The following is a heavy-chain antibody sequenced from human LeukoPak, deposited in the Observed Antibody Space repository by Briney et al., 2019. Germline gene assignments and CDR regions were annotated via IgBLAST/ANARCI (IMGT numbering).Heavy chain of an antibody. V-gene: IGHV4-4*07. CDR2: IYTSGST. D-gene: IGHD2-15*01. CDR3: ARGNILCSGGSCSTNIDY. Sequence: PSXTLSLTCTVSGGSISSYYWSWIRQPAGKGLEWMGRIYTSGSTNYNPSLKRGVTISVDTSNTQFSLKLSSVTAADTAVYYCARGNILCSGGSCSTNIDYWGQGALVTVSS. CDR1: GGSISSYY. J-gene: IGHJ4*02.